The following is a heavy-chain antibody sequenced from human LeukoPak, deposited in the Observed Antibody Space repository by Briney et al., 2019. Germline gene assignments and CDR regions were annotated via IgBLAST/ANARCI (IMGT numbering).Heavy chain of an antibody. CDR2: ISGSGGST. V-gene: IGHV3-23*01. Sequence: GGSLRLSCAASGFTFGSYAMSWVRQAPGKGLEWVSAISGSGGSTYYADSVKGRFTISRDNSKNTLYLQMNSLRAEDTAVYYCAKSFDSSGYYWPGYDYWGQGTLVTVSS. D-gene: IGHD3-22*01. CDR1: GFTFGSYA. CDR3: AKSFDSSGYYWPGYDY. J-gene: IGHJ4*02.